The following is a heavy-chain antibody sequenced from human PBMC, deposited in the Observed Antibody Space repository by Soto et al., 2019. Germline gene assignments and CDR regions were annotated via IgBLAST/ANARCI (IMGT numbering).Heavy chain of an antibody. V-gene: IGHV1-69*08. CDR3: ARDKGYCSGASCPDFDY. Sequence: QVQLVQSGAEVKKPGSSVTVSCKASGGTLSSYTFSWVRQAPGQGLEWMGRIIPNLGITNYAQKFQGRITIIVDKSTSTAYMELSSLRSEDTAVYYCARDKGYCSGASCPDFDYWGQGTLVTVSS. D-gene: IGHD2-15*01. CDR2: IIPNLGIT. CDR1: GGTLSSYT. J-gene: IGHJ4*02.